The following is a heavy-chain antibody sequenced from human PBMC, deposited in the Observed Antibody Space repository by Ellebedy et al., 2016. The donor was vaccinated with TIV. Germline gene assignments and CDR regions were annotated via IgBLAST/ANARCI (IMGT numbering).Heavy chain of an antibody. CDR3: ARAYYYDSIAYYFDS. CDR1: GYSFTAYF. J-gene: IGHJ4*02. D-gene: IGHD3-22*01. V-gene: IGHV1-2*06. CDR2: INTNIGDP. Sequence: ASVKVSCKTSGYSFTAYFLHWVRQAPGQGLEWMGRINTNIGDPTYAQKFLGRVTLTRDTSISTAYMGLSRLRSDDTAIYYCARAYYYDSIAYYFDSWGQGTLVTVSS.